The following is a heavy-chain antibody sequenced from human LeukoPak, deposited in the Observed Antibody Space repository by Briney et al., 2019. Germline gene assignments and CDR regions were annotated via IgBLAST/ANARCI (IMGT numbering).Heavy chain of an antibody. CDR1: GGTFSTSG. CDR3: ARRGLVDVFHAFDI. Sequence: SVKVSCKASGGTFSTSGITWVRQAPGQGLKWMGGITPIFGTPNYAQKFQGRVTIIADESMSTAYMDLRSLRSEDTAVYYCARRGLVDVFHAFDIWGQGTLVTVSS. CDR2: ITPIFGTP. D-gene: IGHD6-19*01. V-gene: IGHV1-69*13. J-gene: IGHJ3*02.